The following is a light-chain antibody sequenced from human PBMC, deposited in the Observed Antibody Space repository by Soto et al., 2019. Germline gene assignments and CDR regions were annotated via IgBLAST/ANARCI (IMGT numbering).Light chain of an antibody. V-gene: IGKV1-39*01. CDR2: GSS. CDR3: PQTYRHPRT. Sequence: DIQMTQSPSSVSASVGDSVSFACQSSQTVKNNVNWYQHKRGKAPKLLISGSSNLQNGVPPRFSGSGTATNFPLTLNSLHPEDAATYYFPQTYRHPRTVGQGT. CDR1: QTVKNN. J-gene: IGKJ1*01.